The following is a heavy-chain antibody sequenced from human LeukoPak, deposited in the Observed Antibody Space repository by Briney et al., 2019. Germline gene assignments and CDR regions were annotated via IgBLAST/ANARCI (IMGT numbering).Heavy chain of an antibody. CDR2: IYPADSDT. D-gene: IGHD4-23*01. Sequence: GESLKISCKGSGYSFTNYWIGWVRQMPGKGLEWMGIIYPADSDTRYSPSFQGQVTISADKSISTAYLQWNSLKASDTAMYYCARPATTVATGLDYWGQGTLVTVSS. CDR3: ARPATTVATGLDY. CDR1: GYSFTNYW. V-gene: IGHV5-51*01. J-gene: IGHJ4*02.